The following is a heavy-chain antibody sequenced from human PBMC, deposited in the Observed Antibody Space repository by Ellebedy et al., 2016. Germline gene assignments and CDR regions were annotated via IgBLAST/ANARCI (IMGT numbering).Heavy chain of an antibody. CDR3: ARDAGNSGYDLLDF. CDR1: GFSFSNYW. Sequence: GESLKISCAASGFSFSNYWMSWVRQAPGKGLEWVANIKEDGSEKHYVDSVKGRFTISRDNAKNSLYLQMNSLRVEDTAVYYCARDAGNSGYDLLDFWGQGILVTVSS. D-gene: IGHD5-12*01. J-gene: IGHJ4*02. V-gene: IGHV3-7*03. CDR2: IKEDGSEK.